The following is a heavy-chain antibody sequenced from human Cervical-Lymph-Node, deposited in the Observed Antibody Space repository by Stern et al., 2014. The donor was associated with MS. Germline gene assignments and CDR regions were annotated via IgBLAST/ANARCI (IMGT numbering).Heavy chain of an antibody. CDR3: ARTYVRAFDY. J-gene: IGHJ4*02. CDR1: GYTFTNYG. Sequence: QVQLVQSGSEVKKPGASVKVSCKASGYTFTNYGITWVRQAPGRGLEWMGWISAYNGDTNYAQHLQGRVTMPPETSMTTAYMELRSLRSDDTAVYYCARTYVRAFDYWGQGSLVTVSS. V-gene: IGHV1-18*01. CDR2: ISAYNGDT. D-gene: IGHD3-16*01.